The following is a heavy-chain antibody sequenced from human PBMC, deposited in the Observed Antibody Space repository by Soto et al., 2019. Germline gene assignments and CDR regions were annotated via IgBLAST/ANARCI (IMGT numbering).Heavy chain of an antibody. Sequence: GGSLRLSCAASGFTFSSYAMHWVRQAPGKGLEWVAVISYDGSNKFYADSVKGRFTISRDNSKNTLYLQVNSLRAEDMAVYYCAREEGVVARAFDYWGQGTLVTVSS. CDR1: GFTFSSYA. V-gene: IGHV3-30-3*01. CDR2: ISYDGSNK. J-gene: IGHJ4*02. D-gene: IGHD2-15*01. CDR3: AREEGVVARAFDY.